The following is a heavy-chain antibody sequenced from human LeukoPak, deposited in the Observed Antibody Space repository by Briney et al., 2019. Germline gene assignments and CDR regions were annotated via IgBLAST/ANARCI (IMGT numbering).Heavy chain of an antibody. V-gene: IGHV3-23*01. CDR1: RFTFSSYA. Sequence: GGSLRLSCAASRFTFSSYAMSWVREAPGRGLEGVSTISASGGRTYYADSLRVRFTISRDNSKNTLYLQMNSLRAEDTAVYYCATDRDSGIPRFDLWGQGTLVTVS. CDR3: ATDRDSGIPRFDL. D-gene: IGHD3-10*01. CDR2: ISASGGRT. J-gene: IGHJ5*02.